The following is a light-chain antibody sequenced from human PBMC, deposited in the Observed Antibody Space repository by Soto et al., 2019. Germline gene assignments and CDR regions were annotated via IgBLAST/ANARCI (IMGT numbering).Light chain of an antibody. Sequence: QAVVTQAPSVSGTPGQRVTISCTATSSDVGGYNYVSWYQQYPGKAPKLMIYEVFNRPSGVSNRFSGSKSGNTASLIISGLQAEDEADYYCSSYTNNSTLVFGGGTKVTVL. CDR3: SSYTNNSTLV. V-gene: IGLV2-14*01. CDR2: EVF. J-gene: IGLJ2*01. CDR1: SSDVGGYNY.